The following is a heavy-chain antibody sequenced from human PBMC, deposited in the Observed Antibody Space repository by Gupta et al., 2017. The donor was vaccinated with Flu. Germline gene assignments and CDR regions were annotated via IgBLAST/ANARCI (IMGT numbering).Heavy chain of an antibody. J-gene: IGHJ4*02. V-gene: IGHV3-15*01. CDR1: GFTFINSW. D-gene: IGHD1-26*01. Sequence: EVQLVESGGGLVQPGGSLGLSCGASGFTFINSWMTWVRQAPGKGLEWVARVKSKFDVGTIIDYAAPVKGRFTISRDDSTSTLYLQMNNLKMDXTXVYYCTXDSPLVGAGEFDYWGQGTLVTVSS. CDR3: TXDSPLVGAGEFDY. CDR2: VKSKFDVGTII.